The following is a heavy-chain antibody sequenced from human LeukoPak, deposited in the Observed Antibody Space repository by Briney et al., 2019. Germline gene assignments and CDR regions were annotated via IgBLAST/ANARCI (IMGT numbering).Heavy chain of an antibody. CDR2: ISYDGSNK. CDR1: GFTFSSYA. J-gene: IGHJ4*02. V-gene: IGHV3-30-3*01. Sequence: GGSLRLSCAASGFTFSSYAMHWVRQAPGKGLEWVAVISYDGSNKYYADSVKGRFTISRDNSKNTLYLQMNSLRAEDTAVYYCARELISSSSWSHFDYWGQGTLVTVSS. CDR3: ARELISSSSWSHFDY. D-gene: IGHD6-13*01.